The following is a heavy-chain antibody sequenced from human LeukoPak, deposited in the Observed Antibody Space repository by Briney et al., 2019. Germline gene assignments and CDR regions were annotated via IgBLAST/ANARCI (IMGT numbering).Heavy chain of an antibody. CDR2: IYTSGST. D-gene: IGHD3-22*01. Sequence: SETLSLTCTVSGGSISSYYWSWIRQPAGKGLEWIGRIYTSGSTNYNPSLKSRVTMSVDTSKNQFSLKLSSVTAADTAVYYCARSSEGRYYYDSSGFSYYYYYMDVWGKGTTVTISS. CDR1: GGSISSYY. V-gene: IGHV4-4*07. CDR3: ARSSEGRYYYDSSGFSYYYYYMDV. J-gene: IGHJ6*03.